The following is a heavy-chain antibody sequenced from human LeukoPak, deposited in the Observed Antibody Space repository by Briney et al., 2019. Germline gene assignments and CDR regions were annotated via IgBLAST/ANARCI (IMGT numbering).Heavy chain of an antibody. D-gene: IGHD6-13*01. CDR1: GFTFSNYA. CDR3: AKAFSSSWYGFDY. CDR2: ISGSGGGT. J-gene: IGHJ4*02. V-gene: IGHV3-23*01. Sequence: GGSLRLSCAASGFTFSNYAMTWVRQAPGKGLEWVSGISGSGGGTYYTDSVKGRFTISRDNSKNTLYLQMNSLRTEDTAIYYCAKAFSSSWYGFDYWGQGTLVTVSS.